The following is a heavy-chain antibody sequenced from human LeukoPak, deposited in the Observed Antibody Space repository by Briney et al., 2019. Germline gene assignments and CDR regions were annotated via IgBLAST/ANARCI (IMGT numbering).Heavy chain of an antibody. J-gene: IGHJ4*02. CDR1: GYTFTSYG. CDR3: ARDNSSSTREN. V-gene: IGHV1-18*01. CDR2: ISGYNGNT. D-gene: IGHD6-13*01. Sequence: ASVKVSCKASGYTFTSYGISWVRQAPGQGLEWMGWISGYNGNTNYAQKFRDRVTMTTDTSTSTVHMELRSLRPDDTAVYYCARDNSSSTRENWGQGTQVTVSS.